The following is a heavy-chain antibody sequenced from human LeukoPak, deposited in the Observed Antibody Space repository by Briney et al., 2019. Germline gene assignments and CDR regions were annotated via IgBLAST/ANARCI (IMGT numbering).Heavy chain of an antibody. Sequence: PSETLSLTCAVYGGSFSGYYWSWIRQPPGKGLEWIGEINHSGSTHYNPSLRSRVTISVDTSKNQFSLKLSSVTAADTAVYYCARGDVDIVATIPGDVGDGYKSFDYWGQGTLVTVSS. CDR2: INHSGST. D-gene: IGHD5-12*01. V-gene: IGHV4-34*01. CDR3: ARGDVDIVATIPGDVGDGYKSFDY. CDR1: GGSFSGYY. J-gene: IGHJ4*02.